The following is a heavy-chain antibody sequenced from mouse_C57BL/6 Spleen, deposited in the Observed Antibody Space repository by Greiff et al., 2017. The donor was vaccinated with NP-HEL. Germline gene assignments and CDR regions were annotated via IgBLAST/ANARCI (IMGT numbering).Heavy chain of an antibody. CDR2: IYPSDSET. D-gene: IGHD2-4*01. CDR1: GYTFTSYW. Sequence: VKLQQPGAELVRPGSSVKLSCKASGYTFTSYWMDWVKQRPGQGLEWIGNIYPSDSETHYNQKFKDKATLTVDKSSSTAYMQLSSLTSEDSAVYYCARSDYDGEAWFAYWGQGTLVTVSA. J-gene: IGHJ3*01. V-gene: IGHV1-61*01. CDR3: ARSDYDGEAWFAY.